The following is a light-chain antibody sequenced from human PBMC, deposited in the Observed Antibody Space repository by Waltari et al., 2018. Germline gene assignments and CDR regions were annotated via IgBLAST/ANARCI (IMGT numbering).Light chain of an antibody. CDR3: MEGAQWYT. CDR1: HSLAFSDGKTY. V-gene: IGKV2-30*01. Sequence: VVLTQSPLSLSVTPGQSASVSCRSSHSLAFSDGKTYLNWFHQRPGQSPRRLIYKVSNRESGVPDRISGSGSGTDFALKISRVEAEDVGVYYGMEGAQWYTFGQGTKLEIK. CDR2: KVS. J-gene: IGKJ2*01.